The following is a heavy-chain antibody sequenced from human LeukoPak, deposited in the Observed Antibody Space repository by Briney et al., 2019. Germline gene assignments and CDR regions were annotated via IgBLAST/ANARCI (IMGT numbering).Heavy chain of an antibody. CDR2: IYYSGST. Sequence: PSETLSLTCTVSGGSISSYYWSWIRQPPGKGLEWIGYIYYSGSTNYKPSLKSRVTISVDTSKNQFSLKLSSVTAADTAVYYCARAHCSSTSCYAGWFDPWGQGTLVTVSS. D-gene: IGHD2-2*01. V-gene: IGHV4-59*01. CDR3: ARAHCSSTSCYAGWFDP. J-gene: IGHJ5*02. CDR1: GGSISSYY.